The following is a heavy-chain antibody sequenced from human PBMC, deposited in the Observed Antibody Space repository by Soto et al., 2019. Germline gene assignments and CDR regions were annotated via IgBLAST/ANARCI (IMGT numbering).Heavy chain of an antibody. V-gene: IGHV3-21*01. Sequence: EVHLVESGGGLVKPGGSLRLSCAASGFTFSSYSMNWVRQAPGKGLEWVSSISSSSSYVYYADSVKGRFTISRDNAKNSLYLQMNSLRAEDTAVYYCAGLSEYCSGGNCYYYYYYMDVWGKGTTVTVSS. CDR1: GFTFSSYS. J-gene: IGHJ6*03. CDR2: ISSSSSYV. D-gene: IGHD2-15*01. CDR3: AGLSEYCSGGNCYYYYYYMDV.